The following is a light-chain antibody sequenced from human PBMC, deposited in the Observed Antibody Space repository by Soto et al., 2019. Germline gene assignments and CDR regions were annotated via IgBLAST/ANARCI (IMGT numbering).Light chain of an antibody. J-gene: IGKJ1*01. CDR1: QSVSSN. CDR2: GAS. Sequence: EIVMTQSPATLSVSPGERATLSCRASQSVSSNLAWYQQKPGQAPRLLIYGASTRATGIPARFRGSGSGTEFTLTISGLQSEDFGVYYCQQYNNWWTFGQGTKVEIK. CDR3: QQYNNWWT. V-gene: IGKV3-15*01.